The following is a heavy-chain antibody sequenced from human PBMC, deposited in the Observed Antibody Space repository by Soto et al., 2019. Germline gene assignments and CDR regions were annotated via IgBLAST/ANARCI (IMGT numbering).Heavy chain of an antibody. CDR3: ARHYYGDAFDM. CDR2: IDPSDSYT. D-gene: IGHD3-10*01. J-gene: IGHJ3*02. V-gene: IGHV5-10-1*01. CDR1: GYRFSAYW. Sequence: PGESLKISCKGSGYRFSAYWITWVRQMPGKGLEWMGRIDPSDSYTNYSPSFEGHVTTSADESISTAYLQWSSLKASDTAMYYCARHYYGDAFDMWGQGTTVTVSS.